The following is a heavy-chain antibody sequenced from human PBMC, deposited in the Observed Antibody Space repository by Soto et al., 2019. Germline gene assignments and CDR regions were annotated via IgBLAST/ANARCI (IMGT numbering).Heavy chain of an antibody. CDR2: IYHSGST. V-gene: IGHV4-30-2*01. J-gene: IGHJ4*02. CDR1: GGSISSGGYS. Sequence: QLQLQESDSGLVKPSQTLSLTCAVSGGSISSGGYSWSWIRQPPGKGLEWIGYIYHSGSTYYNPSLKSRVTIPVDRSKDQFSLKLSSVTAADTAVYYCARGMTTVTTLDYWGQGTLVTVSS. CDR3: ARGMTTVTTLDY. D-gene: IGHD4-4*01.